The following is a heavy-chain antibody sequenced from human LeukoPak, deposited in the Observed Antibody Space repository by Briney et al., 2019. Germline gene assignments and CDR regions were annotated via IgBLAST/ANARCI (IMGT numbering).Heavy chain of an antibody. CDR3: ARVHDKIYIWGHMDV. D-gene: IGHD3-10*02. CDR2: ISAYNGNT. J-gene: IGHJ6*03. Sequence: ASVKVSCKASGYTFTSYGISWVRQAPGQGLEWMGWISAYNGNTSYAQKLQGRVTMTTDTSTSTAYMELRSLRSDDTAVYYCARVHDKIYIWGHMDVWGKGTTVTVSS. CDR1: GYTFTSYG. V-gene: IGHV1-18*01.